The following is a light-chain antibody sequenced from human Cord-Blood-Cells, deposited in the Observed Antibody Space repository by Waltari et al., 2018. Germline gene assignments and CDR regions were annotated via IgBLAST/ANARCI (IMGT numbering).Light chain of an antibody. J-gene: IGKJ1*01. CDR1: QSISSY. Sequence: DTELTPPPSSLPASVGASATITCRASQSISSYLNWYQQKPGKAPKLLIYAASSLQSGVPSRFSGSGSGTDFTLTISSLQPEDFATYYCQQSYRMWTFGQGTKVEIK. V-gene: IGKV1-39*01. CDR3: QQSYRMWT. CDR2: AAS.